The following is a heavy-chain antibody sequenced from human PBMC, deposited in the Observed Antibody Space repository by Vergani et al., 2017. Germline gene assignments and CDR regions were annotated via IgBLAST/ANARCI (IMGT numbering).Heavy chain of an antibody. CDR3: ARTYYYGSGSYYLVEFDY. CDR2: SNAGNGNT. Sequence: QVQLVQSGAEVKKPGSSVKVSCKASGYTFTSYAMHWVRQAPGQRLEWMGWSNAGNGNTKYSQEFQGRVTITRDTSASTAYMELSRLRSDDTAVYYCARTYYYGSGSYYLVEFDYWGQGTLVTVSS. J-gene: IGHJ4*02. D-gene: IGHD3-10*01. V-gene: IGHV1-3*02. CDR1: GYTFTSYA.